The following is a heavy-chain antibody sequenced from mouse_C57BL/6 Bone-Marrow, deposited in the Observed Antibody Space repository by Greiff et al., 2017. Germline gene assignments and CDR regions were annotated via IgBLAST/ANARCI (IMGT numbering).Heavy chain of an antibody. CDR2: IYPRSGNT. D-gene: IGHD1-2*01. CDR3: ANYGGYYYAMDD. Sequence: QVQLQQSGAELARPGASVKLSCKASGYTFTSYGISWVKQRTGQGLEWIGEIYPRSGNTYYNEKFKGKATLTADKSSSTAYMELRSLTSEDSAVYFCANYGGYYYAMDDWGQGTSVTVSS. J-gene: IGHJ4*01. V-gene: IGHV1-81*01. CDR1: GYTFTSYG.